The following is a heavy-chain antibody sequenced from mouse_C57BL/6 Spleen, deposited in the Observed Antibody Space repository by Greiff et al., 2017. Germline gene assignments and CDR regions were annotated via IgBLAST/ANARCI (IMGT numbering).Heavy chain of an antibody. V-gene: IGHV3-6*01. CDR3: AREGVYSNYAWFAY. J-gene: IGHJ3*01. D-gene: IGHD2-5*01. CDR1: GYSITSGYY. CDR2: ISYDGSN. Sequence: ESGPGLVKPSQSLSLTCSVTGYSITSGYYWNWIRQFPGNKLEWMGYISYDGSNNYNPSLKNRISITRDTSKNQFFLKLNSVTTEDTATYYCAREGVYSNYAWFAYWGQGTLVTVSA.